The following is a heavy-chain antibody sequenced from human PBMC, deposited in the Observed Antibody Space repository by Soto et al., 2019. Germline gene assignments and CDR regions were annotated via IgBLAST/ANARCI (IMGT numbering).Heavy chain of an antibody. Sequence: QVQLVESGGGVVQPGRSLRLSCAASGFTFSNYGMHWVRQAPGKGLEWVAVIWYDESKKYYADSVKGRFTISRDSSKKALDLQVDGLGAEDGAVYYGARGGGVSEGGYWGQGTLVTVSS. CDR3: ARGGGVSEGGY. V-gene: IGHV3-33*01. D-gene: IGHD3-16*02. J-gene: IGHJ4*02. CDR2: IWYDESKK. CDR1: GFTFSNYG.